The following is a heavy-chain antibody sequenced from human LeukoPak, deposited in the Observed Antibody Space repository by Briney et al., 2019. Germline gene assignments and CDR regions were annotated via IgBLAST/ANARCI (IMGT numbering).Heavy chain of an antibody. D-gene: IGHD6-13*01. J-gene: IGHJ4*02. CDR3: AKGGAAAAARRGYFDY. CDR2: ISGSGGST. Sequence: PGGSLRLSCAASGFTFSSYAMSWVRQAPGKGLEWVSAISGSGGSTYYADSVEGRFTISRDNSKNTLYLQMNSLRAEDTAVYYCAKGGAAAAARRGYFDYWGQGTLVTVSS. CDR1: GFTFSSYA. V-gene: IGHV3-23*01.